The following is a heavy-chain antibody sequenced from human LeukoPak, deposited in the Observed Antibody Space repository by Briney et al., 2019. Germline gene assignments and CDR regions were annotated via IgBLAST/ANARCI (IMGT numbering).Heavy chain of an antibody. CDR3: ARDIVATRGAFDY. CDR2: IYSGGNT. J-gene: IGHJ4*02. D-gene: IGHD5-12*01. V-gene: IGHV3-53*01. Sequence: GGSLRLSCAASGFTVSSNYMSWVRQAPGKGLEWVSVIYSGGNTYYADSVKGRFTISRDNSKNTLYLQMNSLRAEDTAVYYCARDIVATRGAFDYWGQGTLVTVSS. CDR1: GFTVSSNY.